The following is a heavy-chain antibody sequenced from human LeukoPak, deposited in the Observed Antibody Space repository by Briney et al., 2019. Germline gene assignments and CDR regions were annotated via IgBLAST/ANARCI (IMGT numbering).Heavy chain of an antibody. CDR3: AREVRQQLATLNWFDP. Sequence: SETLSLTCGVSGGSITSTNYWTWVRQPPGKGLEWIGEVNLQGSTNYNPSLMGRVAISVDVSENHISLQSTSVAAADTAVYYCAREVRQQLATLNWFDPWGQGTLVTVSS. CDR2: VNLQGST. V-gene: IGHV4-4*02. J-gene: IGHJ5*02. D-gene: IGHD6-13*01. CDR1: GGSITSTNY.